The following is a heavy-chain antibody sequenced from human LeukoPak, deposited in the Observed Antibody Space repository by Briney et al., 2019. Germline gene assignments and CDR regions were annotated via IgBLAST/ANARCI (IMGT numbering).Heavy chain of an antibody. D-gene: IGHD4-17*01. V-gene: IGHV4-31*03. J-gene: IGHJ5*02. CDR3: ARGGYGDYAVWFDP. CDR1: VGSISGGGYY. CDR2: IYYSGST. Sequence: SQTLSLTCTVSVGSISGGGYYWSWIRQHPGKGLEWIGYIYYSGSTYYNPSLKSRVTISVDTSKNQFSLKLSSVTAADTAVYYCARGGYGDYAVWFDPWGQGTLVTVSS.